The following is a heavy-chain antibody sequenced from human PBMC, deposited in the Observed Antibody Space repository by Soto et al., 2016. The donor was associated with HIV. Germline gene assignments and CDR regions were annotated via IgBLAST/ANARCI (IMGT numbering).Heavy chain of an antibody. J-gene: IGHJ6*03. CDR3: ASGHYGDYYYYMDV. Sequence: VQLQESGPGLVKPSETLSLTCAVSGYSISSGYYWGWIRQPPGKGLEWIGSIYHTGSTYYNPSLKSRVTISVDTSKNQFSLKLTSVTAADTAVYYCASGHYGDYYYYMDVVGTKGPRSTVSS. CDR2: IYHTGST. V-gene: IGHV4-38-2*01. D-gene: IGHD4-17*01. CDR1: GYSISSGYY.